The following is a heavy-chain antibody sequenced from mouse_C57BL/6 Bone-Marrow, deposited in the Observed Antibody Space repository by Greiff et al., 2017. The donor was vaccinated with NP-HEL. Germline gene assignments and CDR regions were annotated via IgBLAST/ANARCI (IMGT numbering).Heavy chain of an antibody. Sequence: EVKVEESGPGLVKPSQSLSLTCSVTGYSITSGYYWNWIRQFPGNKLEWMGYISYDGSNNYNPSLKNRISITRDTSKNQFFLKLNSVTTEDTATYYCARVTTVVATDFDVWGTGTTVTVSS. V-gene: IGHV3-6*01. J-gene: IGHJ1*03. D-gene: IGHD1-1*01. CDR3: ARVTTVVATDFDV. CDR2: ISYDGSN. CDR1: GYSITSGYY.